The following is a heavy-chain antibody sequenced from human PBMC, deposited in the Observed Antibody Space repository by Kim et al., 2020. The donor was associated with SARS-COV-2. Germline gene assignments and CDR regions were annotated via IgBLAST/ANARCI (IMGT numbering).Heavy chain of an antibody. CDR1: GYTLTELS. D-gene: IGHD3-16*02. J-gene: IGHJ4*02. CDR3: ATDHLRSYDYVWGSYRYDY. Sequence: ASVKVSCKVSGYTLTELSMHWVRQAPGKGLEWMGGFDPEDGETIYAQKFQGRVTMTEETSTDTAYMELSSLRSKDTAVYYCATDHLRSYDYVWGSYRYDYWGQGTLVTVSS. CDR2: FDPEDGET. V-gene: IGHV1-24*01.